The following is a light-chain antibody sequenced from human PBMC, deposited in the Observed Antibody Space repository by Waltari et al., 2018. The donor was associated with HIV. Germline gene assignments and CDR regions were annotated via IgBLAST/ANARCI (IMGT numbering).Light chain of an antibody. J-gene: IGKJ5*01. CDR3: QQYNNWPPIT. V-gene: IGKV3-15*01. Sequence: EIVMTQSPATLSVSPGERATLSCSASEHIRNNLSWYQQKPGQAPRLLIYGASTRATGIPARFSGSGSGTEFTLTISSLQSEDFAVYYCQQYNNWPPITFGQGTRLEIK. CDR1: EHIRNN. CDR2: GAS.